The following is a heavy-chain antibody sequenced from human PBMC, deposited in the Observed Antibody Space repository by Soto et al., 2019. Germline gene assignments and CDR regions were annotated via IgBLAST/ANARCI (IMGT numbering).Heavy chain of an antibody. CDR3: ARDSFRGFRYGFEY. D-gene: IGHD5-18*01. V-gene: IGHV3-48*02. J-gene: IGHJ4*02. CDR1: GFSFGSYS. CDR2: ISTASNII. Sequence: QPGGSLRLSCATSGFSFGSYSMNWVRQAPGRGLEWISYISTASNIIDYADSVRGRFTVSRDNANHSLFLQMNSLRDEDSAVYYCARDSFRGFRYGFEYWGPGTLVTVSS.